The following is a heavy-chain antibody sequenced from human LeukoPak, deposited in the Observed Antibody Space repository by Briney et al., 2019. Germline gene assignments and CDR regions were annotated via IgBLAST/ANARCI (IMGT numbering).Heavy chain of an antibody. D-gene: IGHD3-22*01. Sequence: GGSLRLSCAASGFTFSSYGMHWVRQAPGKGLEWVAFIRYDGSNKYYADSVKGRFTISRDNSKNTLYLQMNSLRAEDTAVYYCAKDQEGSYYDSSGSDYWGQGTLVTVSS. CDR3: AKDQEGSYYDSSGSDY. CDR2: IRYDGSNK. CDR1: GFTFSSYG. V-gene: IGHV3-30*02. J-gene: IGHJ4*02.